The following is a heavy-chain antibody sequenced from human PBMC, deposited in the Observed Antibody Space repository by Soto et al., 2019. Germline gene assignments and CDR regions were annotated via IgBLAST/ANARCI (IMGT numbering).Heavy chain of an antibody. CDR2: IYYSGST. J-gene: IGHJ6*02. V-gene: IGHV4-59*08. Sequence: PSETLSLTCTVSGGSISSYYWSWIRQPPGKGLEWIGYIYYSGSTNYNPSLKSRVTISVDTSKNQFSLKLSSVTAADTAVYYCARHFQHYYYYGMDVWGQGTTVTVSS. CDR3: ARHFQHYYYYGMDV. CDR1: GGSISSYY.